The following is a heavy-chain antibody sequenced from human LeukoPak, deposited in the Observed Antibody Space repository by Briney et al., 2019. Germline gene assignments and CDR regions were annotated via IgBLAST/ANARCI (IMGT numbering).Heavy chain of an antibody. D-gene: IGHD6-19*01. J-gene: IGHJ4*02. CDR3: EQDAVGLEY. CDR2: ISASGGDT. Sequence: GGSLRLSCVVSGLTFRIYFMSWGRQAPGKGLEWVSGISASGGDTWYPDSVKGRFTISRDNSKNTLFLQMNSLRVEDTAIYDCEQDAVGLEYWGQGTRVTVSS. V-gene: IGHV3-23*01. CDR1: GLTFRIYF.